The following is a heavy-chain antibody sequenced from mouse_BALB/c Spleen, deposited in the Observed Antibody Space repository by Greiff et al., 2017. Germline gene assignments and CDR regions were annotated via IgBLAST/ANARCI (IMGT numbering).Heavy chain of an antibody. V-gene: IGHV14-3*02. J-gene: IGHJ3*01. CDR1: GFNIKDTY. Sequence: VQLQQSGAELVKPGASVKLSCTASGFNIKDTYMHWVKQRPEQGLEWIGRIDPANGNTKYDPKFQGKATITADTSSNTAYLQLSSLTSEDTAVYYCAPYYYGNSAWLAYWGQGTLVTVSA. CDR3: APYYYGNSAWLAY. CDR2: IDPANGNT. D-gene: IGHD2-1*01.